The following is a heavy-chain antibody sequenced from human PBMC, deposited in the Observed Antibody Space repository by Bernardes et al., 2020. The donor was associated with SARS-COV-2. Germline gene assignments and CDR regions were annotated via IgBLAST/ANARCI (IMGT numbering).Heavy chain of an antibody. V-gene: IGHV3-23*01. CDR3: AKGGGSDSNWFFDL. J-gene: IGHJ2*01. CDR1: GFTFSNYA. CDR2: ISGSGSYT. Sequence: GGSLRLSCEVSGFTFSNYAMSWVRQAPGKGLEWVSGISGSGSYTYYADSVKGRFTISRDKSKNTLYLQMNSLRAEDTAVYFCAKGGGSDSNWFFDLWGRGTLVTVSS. D-gene: IGHD5-12*01.